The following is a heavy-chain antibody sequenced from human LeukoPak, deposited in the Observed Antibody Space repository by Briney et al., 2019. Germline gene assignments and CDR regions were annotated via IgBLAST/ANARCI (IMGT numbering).Heavy chain of an antibody. J-gene: IGHJ4*02. Sequence: GGSLRPSCAASGFTFSSYAMSWVRQAPGKGLEWAGFIRSKAYGGTTKNAASVKGRFTISRDDSRSIAYLQMNSLKTEDTALYYCAKPSQARFRDPGAFDSWGQGTLVTVSS. CDR2: IRSKAYGGTT. CDR3: AKPSQARFRDPGAFDS. CDR1: GFTFSSYA. D-gene: IGHD3-10*01. V-gene: IGHV3-49*04.